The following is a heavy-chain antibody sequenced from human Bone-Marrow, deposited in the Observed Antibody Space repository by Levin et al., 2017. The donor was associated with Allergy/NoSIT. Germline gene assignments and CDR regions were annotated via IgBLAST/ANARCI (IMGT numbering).Heavy chain of an antibody. CDR3: ARHASVALRFNWFDP. J-gene: IGHJ5*02. CDR1: GYSFSTYW. CDR2: IYPGDSDT. D-gene: IGHD6-6*01. V-gene: IGHV5-51*01. Sequence: GESLKISCKGSGYSFSTYWIGWVRQMPGKGLEWMGIIYPGDSDTRYSPSFQGQVAISVDKSINTAYLQWSSLKASDTAMYYCARHASVALRFNWFDPWGQGTLVTVSS.